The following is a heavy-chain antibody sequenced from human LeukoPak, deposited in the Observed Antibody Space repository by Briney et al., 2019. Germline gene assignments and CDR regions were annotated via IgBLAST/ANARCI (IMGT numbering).Heavy chain of an antibody. CDR3: AKDGGFWSDYSYFDY. D-gene: IGHD3-3*01. Sequence: PGGSLRLSCAASGFTLSSHRMDWVRQAPGKGVEWVSSISSRSSFKDYADSVKGRFTISRDNAKNLLYLQMNSLRAEDTAVYFCAKDGGFWSDYSYFDYWGQGTQVTVSS. CDR2: ISSRSSFK. CDR1: GFTLSSHR. J-gene: IGHJ4*02. V-gene: IGHV3-21*06.